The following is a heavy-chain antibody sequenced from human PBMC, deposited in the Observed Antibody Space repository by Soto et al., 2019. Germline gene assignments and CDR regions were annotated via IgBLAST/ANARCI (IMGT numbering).Heavy chain of an antibody. J-gene: IGHJ5*02. CDR1: GFTFSSYS. D-gene: IGHD3-3*01. V-gene: IGHV3-21*01. CDR3: ERDNRLFGVVPSRFDP. Sequence: GGSLRLSCAASGFTFSSYSMNWVRQAPGKGLEWVSSISSSSYIYYADSVKGRFTISRDNAKNSLYLQMNSLRAEDTAVYYCERDNRLFGVVPSRFDPWGQGTLVTVSS. CDR2: ISSSSYI.